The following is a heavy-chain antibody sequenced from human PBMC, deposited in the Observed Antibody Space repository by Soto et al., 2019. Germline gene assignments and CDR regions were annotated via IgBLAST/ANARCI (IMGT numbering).Heavy chain of an antibody. V-gene: IGHV3-30*03. D-gene: IGHD6-13*01. CDR1: GFTFNSYG. J-gene: IGHJ6*02. CDR3: ARAPGYSSSWYSYYYYYGMDV. CDR2: ISFDGRNT. Sequence: GGSLRLSCAASGFTFNSYGMHWVRQAPGKGLEWVVVISFDGRNTYYADSVKGRFTISRDNSKNTLYLQMNSLRAEDTAVYYCARAPGYSSSWYSYYYYYGMDVWGQGTTVTVSS.